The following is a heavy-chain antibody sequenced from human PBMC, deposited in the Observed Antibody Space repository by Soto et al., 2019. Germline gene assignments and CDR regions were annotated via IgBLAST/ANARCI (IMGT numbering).Heavy chain of an antibody. CDR3: ARGTFMITFGGTKHQYYFDY. Sequence: ASVRVSCKASGGTFSSYASSWVRQSPGQGLEWMGGIIPTFGTANYAQKFQGRVTITADESTSTAYMELSSLRSEDTAVYYCARGTFMITFGGTKHQYYFDYWGQGTLVTVSS. J-gene: IGHJ4*02. V-gene: IGHV1-69*13. CDR1: GGTFSSYA. D-gene: IGHD3-16*01. CDR2: IIPTFGTA.